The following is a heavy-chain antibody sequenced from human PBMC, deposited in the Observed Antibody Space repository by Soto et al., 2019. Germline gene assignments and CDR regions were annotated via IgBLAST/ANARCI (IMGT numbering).Heavy chain of an antibody. CDR2: ISSSSSYI. CDR3: AIDLPYYDSSGYPQD. V-gene: IGHV3-21*01. D-gene: IGHD3-22*01. Sequence: EVQLVESGGGLVKPGGSLRLSCAASGFTFSSYSMNWVRQAPGKGLEWVSSISSSSSYIYYADSVKGRFTISRDNAKNSLYLQINSLIAEVTAVYYCAIDLPYYDSSGYPQDWGQGTLVTVSS. J-gene: IGHJ4*02. CDR1: GFTFSSYS.